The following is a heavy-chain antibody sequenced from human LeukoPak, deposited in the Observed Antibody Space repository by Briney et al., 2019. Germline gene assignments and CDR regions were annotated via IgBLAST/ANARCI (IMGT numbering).Heavy chain of an antibody. CDR1: GFTFSSYS. J-gene: IGHJ4*02. CDR2: ISSSSSYI. Sequence: GGSLRLSCARSGFTFSSYSMNWVRQAPGKGLEWVSCISSSSSYIYYADSVKGRFTISRDNAKNSLYLQMNSLRAEDTAVYYCATSPVYSYGHPYYFDYWGQGTLVTVSS. CDR3: ATSPVYSYGHPYYFDY. D-gene: IGHD5-18*01. V-gene: IGHV3-21*01.